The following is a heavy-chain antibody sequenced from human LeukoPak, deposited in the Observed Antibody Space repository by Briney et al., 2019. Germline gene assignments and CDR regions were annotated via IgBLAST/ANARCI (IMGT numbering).Heavy chain of an antibody. V-gene: IGHV1-69*05. CDR2: IIPIFGTA. J-gene: IGHJ4*02. CDR3: ARFGYSYGYGYFDY. Sequence: SVKLSCKASGGTFSSYAISWVRQAPGQGLEWMGGIIPIFGTANYAQKFQGRVTITTDESTSTAYMELSSLRSEDTAVYYCARFGYSYGYGYFDYWGQGTLVTVSS. CDR1: GGTFSSYA. D-gene: IGHD5-18*01.